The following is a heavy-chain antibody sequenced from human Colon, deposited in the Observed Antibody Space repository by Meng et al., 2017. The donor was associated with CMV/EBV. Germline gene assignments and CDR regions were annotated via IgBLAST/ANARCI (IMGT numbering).Heavy chain of an antibody. CDR1: GFTFSTFA. CDR3: AKGVTSGSTYRAFDI. Sequence: GGSLRLSCAASGFTFSTFAMGWVRQAPGKGLEWVSSIYYGGVATHYPDSVKGRFTISRDTSENTLYLQMSSLRVDDTALYYCAKGVTSGSTYRAFDILGQGTKVTVSS. CDR2: IYYGGVAT. V-gene: IGHV3-23*03. D-gene: IGHD3-22*01. J-gene: IGHJ3*02.